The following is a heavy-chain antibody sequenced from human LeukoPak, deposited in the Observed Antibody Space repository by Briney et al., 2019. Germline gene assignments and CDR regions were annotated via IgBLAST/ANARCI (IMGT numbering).Heavy chain of an antibody. CDR3: AKGSWAAVTTFDY. D-gene: IGHD4-17*01. V-gene: IGHV3-23*01. CDR2: ISGSDGST. CDR1: GFTFSSYA. J-gene: IGHJ4*02. Sequence: PGGSLRLSCAASGFTFSSYAMSWVRQAPGKGLEWVSAISGSDGSTYYADSVKGRFTISRDNSKNTLYLQMNSLRAEDTAVYYCAKGSWAAVTTFDYWGQGTLVTVSS.